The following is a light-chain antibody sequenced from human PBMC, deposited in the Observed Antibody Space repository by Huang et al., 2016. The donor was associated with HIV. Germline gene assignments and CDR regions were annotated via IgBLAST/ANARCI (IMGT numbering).Light chain of an antibody. CDR2: GAS. V-gene: IGKV3D-15*01. CDR3: QQYHNWPPLT. CDR1: QSVSSN. J-gene: IGKJ4*01. Sequence: EIVMTQSPATLSVSPGERVTLSCRASQSVSSNLAWYQQKPGQAPRLLIYGASTRATGVPTTFSGSGSGTEFTLTISSLQSEDFAVYYCQQYHNWPPLTFGGGTKVEIK.